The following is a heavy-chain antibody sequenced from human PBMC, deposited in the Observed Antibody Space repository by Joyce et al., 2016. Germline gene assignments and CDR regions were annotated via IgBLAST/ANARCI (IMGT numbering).Heavy chain of an antibody. CDR3: ARDGTNYDFDL. CDR1: GYTLTSHH. J-gene: IGHJ3*01. V-gene: IGHV1-46*01. Sequence: QVQLVQSGAEVKKPGASLKFSCKASGYTLTSHHMHWVRQAPGQGLEWMGIMKTNSGFTSYSQKFQGRVTMTKDTSTSTVYMELSSLRFDDGAVYFCARDGTNYDFDLWGQGTMVTVSS. CDR2: MKTNSGFT. D-gene: IGHD1-14*01.